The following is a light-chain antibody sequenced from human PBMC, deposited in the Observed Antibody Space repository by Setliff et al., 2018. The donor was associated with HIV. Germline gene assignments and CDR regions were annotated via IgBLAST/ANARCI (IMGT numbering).Light chain of an antibody. Sequence: QSALTQPASVSGSPGQSITSSCTGTSSDVGGYNYVSWYQQHPGKAPKLMIYDVTKRPSGVSYRFSGSKSGNTASLTISGLQSEDEADYYCSSYTSSSTYVFGTGTKVTVL. CDR2: DVT. CDR3: SSYTSSSTYV. V-gene: IGLV2-14*01. J-gene: IGLJ1*01. CDR1: SSDVGGYNY.